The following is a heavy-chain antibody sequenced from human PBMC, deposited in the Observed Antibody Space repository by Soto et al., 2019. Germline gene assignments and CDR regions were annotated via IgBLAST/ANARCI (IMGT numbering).Heavy chain of an antibody. J-gene: IGHJ6*02. CDR3: ARDSRYQLTYGMDV. D-gene: IGHD2-2*01. CDR1: GGSISSYY. CDR2: IYYSGST. Sequence: SETLSLTCTVSGGSISSYYWSWIRQPPGKGLEWIGYIYYSGSTNYNPSLKSRVTISVDTSKNQFSLKLSSVTAADTAVYYCARDSRYQLTYGMDVWGQGTTVTVSS. V-gene: IGHV4-59*01.